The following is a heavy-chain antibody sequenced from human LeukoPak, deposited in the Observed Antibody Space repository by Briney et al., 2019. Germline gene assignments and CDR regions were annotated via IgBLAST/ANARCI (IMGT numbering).Heavy chain of an antibody. CDR3: ASLDYGDSKDDY. J-gene: IGHJ4*02. D-gene: IGHD4-17*01. CDR2: IDQDGSGK. V-gene: IGHV3-7*01. Sequence: PGGSLRLSCAASGFTFSGNWMSWVRQAPGKGLEWLANIDQDGSGKYYMDSVKGRFTISRDNAKNSLYLQMNSLRAEDTAVYYCASLDYGDSKDDYWGQGTLVTVSS. CDR1: GFTFSGNW.